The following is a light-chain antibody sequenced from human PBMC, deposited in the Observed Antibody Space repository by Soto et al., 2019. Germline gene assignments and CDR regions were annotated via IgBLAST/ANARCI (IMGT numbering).Light chain of an antibody. CDR2: DAS. CDR1: QSVSSSY. Sequence: EIVLTQSPGTLSLSPGERATLSCRASQSVSSSYLAWYQQKPGQAPRLLIYDASNRATGIPARFSGSGSGTDFTLTISGLEPEDFAVYFCQHFGSSPPVTFGQGTRLEIK. CDR3: QHFGSSPPVT. V-gene: IGKV3-20*01. J-gene: IGKJ5*01.